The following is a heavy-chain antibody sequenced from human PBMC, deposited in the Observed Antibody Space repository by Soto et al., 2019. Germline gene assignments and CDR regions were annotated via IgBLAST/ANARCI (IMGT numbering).Heavy chain of an antibody. J-gene: IGHJ6*03. Sequence: QVQLVQSGAEVKKPGASVKVSCKASGYTFTSYGISWVRQAPGQGLEWMGWISAYNGNTNYAQKLQGRVTMTRDTAKRTAYMELRRLRSDDKAVYYCARLVGRSGDYRRYYYSVDVWGKGTTVTVSS. CDR2: ISAYNGNT. V-gene: IGHV1-18*01. CDR3: ARLVGRSGDYRRYYYSVDV. D-gene: IGHD3-3*01. CDR1: GYTFTSYG.